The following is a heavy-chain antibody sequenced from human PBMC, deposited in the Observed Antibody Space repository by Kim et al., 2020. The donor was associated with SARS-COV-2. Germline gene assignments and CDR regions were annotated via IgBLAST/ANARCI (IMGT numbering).Heavy chain of an antibody. CDR2: ISGSGSST. Sequence: GGSLRLSCAASGVIFNNYAMSWVRQAPGKGLEWVSIISGSGSSTYYSDSVKGRFTISRYNSKNTVFLQMNSLRADDTSTYYCAISGLYNSGWHIPCDFWGAGYLDTVSS. CDR3: AISGLYNSGWHIPCDF. D-gene: IGHD6-19*01. V-gene: IGHV3-23*01. CDR1: GVIFNNYA. J-gene: IGHJ4*02.